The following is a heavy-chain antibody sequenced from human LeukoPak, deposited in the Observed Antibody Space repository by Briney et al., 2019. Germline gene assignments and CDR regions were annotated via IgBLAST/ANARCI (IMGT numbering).Heavy chain of an antibody. Sequence: GGSLRLSCAASGFTFSSYWMHWVRQAPGKGLVWVSCINSDGSSTSYADSVKGRFTISRDNSKSTLYLQMNSLRAEDTAVYYCARAQVGALLDYYFDSWGQGTLVTVSS. V-gene: IGHV3-74*01. CDR2: INSDGSST. CDR1: GFTFSSYW. J-gene: IGHJ4*02. D-gene: IGHD1-26*01. CDR3: ARAQVGALLDYYFDS.